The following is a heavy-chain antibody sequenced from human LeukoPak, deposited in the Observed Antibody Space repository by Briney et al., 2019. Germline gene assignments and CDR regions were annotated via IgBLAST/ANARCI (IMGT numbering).Heavy chain of an antibody. D-gene: IGHD5-12*01. CDR3: ARGGMSIVATDRHLDY. CDR2: TYYRSKWYN. Sequence: SQTLSLTCAISGDSVSSNSAAWNWIRQSPSRGLEWLGRTYYRSKWYNDYAVSVKSRITINPDTSKNQFSLQLNSVTPEDTAVYYCARGGMSIVATDRHLDYWGQGTLVTVSS. V-gene: IGHV6-1*01. CDR1: GDSVSSNSAA. J-gene: IGHJ4*02.